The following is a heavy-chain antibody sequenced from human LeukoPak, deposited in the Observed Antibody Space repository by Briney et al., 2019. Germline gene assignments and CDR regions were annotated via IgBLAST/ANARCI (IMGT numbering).Heavy chain of an antibody. CDR2: IKQDGSEK. V-gene: IGHV3-7*01. D-gene: IGHD2-15*01. Sequence: GGSLRLSCAASGFTFSSYWMSWVRQAPGKGLEWVANIKQDGSEKYYVDSVKGRFTISRDNAKNSLYLQMNSLRAEDTAVYYCARDQGEVAAPIHYYYMDVWGKGTTVTISS. CDR1: GFTFSSYW. J-gene: IGHJ6*03. CDR3: ARDQGEVAAPIHYYYMDV.